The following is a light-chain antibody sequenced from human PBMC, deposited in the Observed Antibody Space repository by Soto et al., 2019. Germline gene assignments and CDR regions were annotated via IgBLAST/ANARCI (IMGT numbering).Light chain of an antibody. CDR1: QSVSNNY. V-gene: IGKV3-20*01. CDR2: GAS. Sequence: EIVLKQSPGTLSLSPGERATLSCMASQSVSNNYLAWYQQTPGQAPRLLIYGASNRATGIPDRFSGSGSGTDFTLTISRLEPEDFAVYYCQHYGSSGTFGQGTKVDIK. CDR3: QHYGSSGT. J-gene: IGKJ1*01.